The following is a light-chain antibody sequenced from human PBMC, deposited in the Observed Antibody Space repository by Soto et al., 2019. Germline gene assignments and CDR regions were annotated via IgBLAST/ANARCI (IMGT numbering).Light chain of an antibody. CDR3: QHRSNWPL. V-gene: IGKV3-11*01. CDR1: QSVSSY. Sequence: EIVLTQSPATLSLSPGERATLSCRASQSVSSYLAWYQQKPGQAPRLLIYDASNRATGIPARFSGSGSGKDIPPTSSSQEHEDVAVYYQQHRSNWPLFGGGTKVEIK. CDR2: DAS. J-gene: IGKJ4*01.